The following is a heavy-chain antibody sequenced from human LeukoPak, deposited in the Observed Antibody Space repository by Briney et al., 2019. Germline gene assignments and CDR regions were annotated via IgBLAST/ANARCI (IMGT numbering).Heavy chain of an antibody. CDR1: GFTVSSKY. V-gene: IGHV3-66*02. J-gene: IGHJ6*03. CDR2: IYSGGST. Sequence: GGSLRLSCAASGFTVSSKYMSWVRQAPGKGLEWVSVIYSGGSTYYADSVKGRFSISRDSSKNILYLQMNSLRAEDTAVYYCAKDRCSNGVGCYYYYMDVWGKGTTVTISS. CDR3: AKDRCSNGVGCYYYYMDV. D-gene: IGHD2-8*01.